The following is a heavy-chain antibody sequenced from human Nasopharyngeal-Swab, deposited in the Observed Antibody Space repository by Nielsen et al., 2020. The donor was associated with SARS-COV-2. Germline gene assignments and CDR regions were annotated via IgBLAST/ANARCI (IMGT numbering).Heavy chain of an antibody. J-gene: IGHJ3*02. Sequence: SETLSLTCTVSGGSISSYYWSWIRQPAGKGLEWIGRIYPSGSTNYNPSLKSRVTMSVDTSKNQFSLKLSSVTAADTAVYYCARVLRSGSYYAFDIWGQGTMVTVSS. V-gene: IGHV4-4*07. CDR1: GGSISSYY. D-gene: IGHD3-10*01. CDR2: IYPSGST. CDR3: ARVLRSGSYYAFDI.